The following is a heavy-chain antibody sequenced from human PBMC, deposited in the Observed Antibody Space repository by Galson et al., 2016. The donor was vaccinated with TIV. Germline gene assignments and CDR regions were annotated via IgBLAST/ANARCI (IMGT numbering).Heavy chain of an antibody. J-gene: IGHJ4*02. D-gene: IGHD2-15*01. V-gene: IGHV3-15*05. Sequence: SLRLSCAASGFTFSAAWMTWVRQAPGKGLEWVGRIKSKAAGGATDYGAPVKGRFTISRDDTGSTLYLQMNSLKTEDTALYFCVRDRPSEDYYGDWGQGALVTVSS. CDR2: IKSKAAGGAT. CDR3: VRDRPSEDYYGD. CDR1: GFTFSAAW.